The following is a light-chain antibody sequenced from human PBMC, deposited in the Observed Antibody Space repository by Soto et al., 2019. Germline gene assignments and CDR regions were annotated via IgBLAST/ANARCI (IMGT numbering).Light chain of an antibody. V-gene: IGKV1-5*03. CDR2: KAS. CDR1: QSVSSW. Sequence: DIQISQSPCTRSASVGDSVTITCLASQSVSSWLSLYQQKPVKAPKLLIYKASSLESGVPSRFSGSGSGTEFTLTISSLQPADFATYYCQPYNSYSAAFGHGTTVDI. CDR3: QPYNSYSAA. J-gene: IGKJ1*01.